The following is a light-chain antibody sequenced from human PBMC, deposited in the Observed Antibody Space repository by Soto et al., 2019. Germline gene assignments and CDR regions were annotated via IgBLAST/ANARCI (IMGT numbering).Light chain of an antibody. CDR1: QSVSSY. CDR3: QQRSNWPIT. V-gene: IGKV3-11*01. CDR2: DAS. Sequence: VLKQSPSTLSLSPGERATLSCRASQSVSSYLAWYQQKPGQAPRLLIYDASNRATGIPARFSGSGSGTGFTLAISILEPEDFAVYYCQQRSNWPITFGQGTRLEI. J-gene: IGKJ5*01.